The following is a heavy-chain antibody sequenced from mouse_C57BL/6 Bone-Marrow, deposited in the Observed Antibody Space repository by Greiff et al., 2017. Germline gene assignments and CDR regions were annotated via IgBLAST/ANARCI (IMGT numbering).Heavy chain of an antibody. V-gene: IGHV1-85*01. D-gene: IGHD2-1*01. CDR2: IYPRDGST. J-gene: IGHJ3*01. CDR1: GYTFTRYD. CDR3: AREVDYGNYVWFAY. Sequence: VQLQQSGPELVKPGASVKLSCKASGYTFTRYDINWVKQRPGQGLEWIGWIYPRDGSTKYNEKFKGKATLTVDTSSSTAYMELHSLTSEDSAVYFCAREVDYGNYVWFAYWGQGTLVTVSA.